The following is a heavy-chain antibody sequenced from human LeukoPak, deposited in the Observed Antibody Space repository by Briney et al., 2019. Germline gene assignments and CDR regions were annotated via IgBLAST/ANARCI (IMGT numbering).Heavy chain of an antibody. CDR1: GFTFSSYW. V-gene: IGHV3-7*01. J-gene: IGHJ5*02. D-gene: IGHD3-10*01. CDR3: ARDLRTYGSGSYRNWFDP. Sequence: GGSLRLSCAASGFTFSSYWMSWVRQAPGKGLEWVANIKQDGSEKYYVDSVKGRFTISRDNAKNSLYLQMNGLRAEDTAVYYCARDLRTYGSGSYRNWFDPWGQGTLVTVSS. CDR2: IKQDGSEK.